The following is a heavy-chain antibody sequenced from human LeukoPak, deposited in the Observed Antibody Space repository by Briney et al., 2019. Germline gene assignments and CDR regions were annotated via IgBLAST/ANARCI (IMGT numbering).Heavy chain of an antibody. CDR1: GYTFTGHY. Sequence: ASVKVSCKASGYTFTGHYIHWVRQAPGQGLEWMGWINPKNAGTNYAQKFQGRVTMTRDMSTNTVYMELSSLRSEDTAVYYCARQGRSGSYSAFSWFDPWGQGTLVTVSS. J-gene: IGHJ5*02. D-gene: IGHD3-22*01. CDR2: INPKNAGT. CDR3: ARQGRSGSYSAFSWFDP. V-gene: IGHV1-2*02.